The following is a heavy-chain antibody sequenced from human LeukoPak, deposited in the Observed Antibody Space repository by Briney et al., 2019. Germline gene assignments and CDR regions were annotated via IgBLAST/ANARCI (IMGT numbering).Heavy chain of an antibody. D-gene: IGHD3-10*01. Sequence: SETRSLTCTGSGGSISSYYWSWIRQPPGKGLEWIGYIHYSGSTNYNPSLKSRVTISVDTSKHQFSLKLSSVTAADTAVYYCARDRGALLRGFDYWGQGTLVTVSS. CDR3: ARDRGALLRGFDY. CDR2: IHYSGST. V-gene: IGHV4-59*01. J-gene: IGHJ4*02. CDR1: GGSISSYY.